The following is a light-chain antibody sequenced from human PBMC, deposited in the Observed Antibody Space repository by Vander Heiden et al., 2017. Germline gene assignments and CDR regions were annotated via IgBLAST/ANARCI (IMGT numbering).Light chain of an antibody. CDR2: QDS. CDR3: QAWDSSTHVV. CDR1: KLGDKY. J-gene: IGLJ2*01. V-gene: IGLV3-1*01. Sequence: SYQPTHPPPVSVSPGQTASITCSGVKLGDKYACWYQQKPGQSPVLVIYQDSKRPSGIPERFSGSNSGNTATLTISGTQAMDEADYYCQAWDSSTHVVFGGGTKLTVL.